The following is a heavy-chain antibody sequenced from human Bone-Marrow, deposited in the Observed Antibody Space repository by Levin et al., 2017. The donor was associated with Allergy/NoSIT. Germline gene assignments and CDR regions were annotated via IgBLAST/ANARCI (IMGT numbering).Heavy chain of an antibody. CDR3: AKNMIVVVNGVSTEYFQH. CDR1: GFTFSSYA. Sequence: GGSLRLSCAASGFTFSSYAMSWVRQAPGKGLEWVSAISGSGGSTYYADSVKGRFTISRDNSKNTLYLQMNSLRAEDTAVYYCAKNMIVVVNGVSTEYFQHWGQGTLVTVSS. D-gene: IGHD3-22*01. CDR2: ISGSGGST. V-gene: IGHV3-23*01. J-gene: IGHJ1*01.